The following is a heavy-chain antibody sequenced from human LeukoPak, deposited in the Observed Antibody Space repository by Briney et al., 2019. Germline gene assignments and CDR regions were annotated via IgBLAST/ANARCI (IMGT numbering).Heavy chain of an antibody. CDR1: GGSISSYY. J-gene: IGHJ4*02. D-gene: IGHD5-12*01. Sequence: SETLSLTCTVSGGSISSYYWSWIRQPPGKGLEWIGYIYYSGSTNYNPSLKSRVTISVDTSKNQFSLKVRSVTAADTAVYYCAREDSGYDYSPFYYWGQGILVTVSS. CDR3: AREDSGYDYSPFYY. CDR2: IYYSGST. V-gene: IGHV4-59*01.